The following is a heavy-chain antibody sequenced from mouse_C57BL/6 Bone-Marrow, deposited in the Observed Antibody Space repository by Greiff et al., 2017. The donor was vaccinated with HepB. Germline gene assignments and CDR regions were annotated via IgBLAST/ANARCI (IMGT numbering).Heavy chain of an antibody. CDR1: GYTFTSYW. CDR3: ARAFITTVAYYFDY. J-gene: IGHJ2*01. Sequence: VQLQQPGAELVKPGASVKMSCKASGYTFTSYWITWVKQRPGQGLEWIGDIYPGSGSTNYNEKFKSKATLTVDTSSSTAYMQLSSLTSEDSAVYYCARAFITTVAYYFDYGGQGTTRTVSA. D-gene: IGHD1-1*01. CDR2: IYPGSGST. V-gene: IGHV1-55*01.